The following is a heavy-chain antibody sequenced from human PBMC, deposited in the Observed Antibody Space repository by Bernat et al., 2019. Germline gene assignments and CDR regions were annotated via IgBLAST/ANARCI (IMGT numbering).Heavy chain of an antibody. V-gene: IGHV1-18*04. J-gene: IGHJ4*02. D-gene: IGHD3-16*01. CDR3: ARGTTVILTHLDY. CDR2: LSAYNGDT. CDR1: GYTFTSYG. Sequence: QVQLVQSGAEVKKPGVSVKVSCKASGYTFTSYGISWVRQAPGQGLEWMGWLSAYNGDTSSAQKFQGRVTMTTDTSTSTAYMELRSLTSDDTAVYYCARGTTVILTHLDYWGQGTPVTVSS.